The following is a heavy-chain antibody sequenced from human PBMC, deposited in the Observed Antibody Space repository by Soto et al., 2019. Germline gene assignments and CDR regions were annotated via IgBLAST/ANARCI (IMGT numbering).Heavy chain of an antibody. CDR1: GFTFSSYA. CDR3: RKGHGIGVVAGYYYCMDV. CDR2: MSYDGSNK. V-gene: IGHV3-30*18. Sequence: QVQLVESGGGVVQPGRSLRLSCAASGFTFSSYAMLLVRQAPGKGLEWVAVMSYDGSNKYYADTVKGRFTLSRDHSNSSLYHHKNSLRPEDTAVYYCRKGHGIGVVAGYYYCMDVWGQGSTVTV. J-gene: IGHJ6*02. D-gene: IGHD2-21*01.